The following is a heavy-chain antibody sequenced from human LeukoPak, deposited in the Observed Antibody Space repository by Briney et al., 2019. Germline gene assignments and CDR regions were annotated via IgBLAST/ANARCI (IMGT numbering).Heavy chain of an antibody. J-gene: IGHJ6*02. CDR3: ARLRRAAAGINYYYGMDV. V-gene: IGHV4-59*08. D-gene: IGHD6-13*01. Sequence: SETLSLTCTVSGGSISSYYWSWIRQPPGKGLEWIGYIYYSGSTNYNPSLKSRVTISADTSKNQFPLKLSSVTAADTAVYYCARLRRAAAGINYYYGMDVWGQGTTVTVSS. CDR2: IYYSGST. CDR1: GGSISSYY.